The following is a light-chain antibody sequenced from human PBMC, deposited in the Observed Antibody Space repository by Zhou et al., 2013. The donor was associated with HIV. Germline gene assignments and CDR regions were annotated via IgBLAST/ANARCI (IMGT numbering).Light chain of an antibody. CDR3: QQAHSFPYT. J-gene: IGKJ2*01. Sequence: DIQMTQSPSSVSASVGDRVTITCRASQDISGWLAWYQQNPGKAPRLLIYDASGLQSGVPSRFSGSGVWGQITLSPSAVCSLKIFATYYCQQAHSFPYTFGQGTKLETK. CDR1: QDISGW. CDR2: DAS. V-gene: IGKV1-12*01.